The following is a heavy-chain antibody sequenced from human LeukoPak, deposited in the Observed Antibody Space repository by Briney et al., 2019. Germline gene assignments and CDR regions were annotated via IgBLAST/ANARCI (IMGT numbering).Heavy chain of an antibody. CDR2: ISRDGSDT. J-gene: IGHJ6*03. CDR3: AREWDLPGAYYMDV. V-gene: IGHV3-74*01. D-gene: IGHD7-27*01. Sequence: GGSLRLSCAASGFTISPYWTHWVRQTPGKGLVWVSRISRDGSDTVYADSVKGRFTISRDNANETLYLQMNSLRGDDTAVYYCAREWDLPGAYYMDVWGKGTTVTVSS. CDR1: GFTISPYW.